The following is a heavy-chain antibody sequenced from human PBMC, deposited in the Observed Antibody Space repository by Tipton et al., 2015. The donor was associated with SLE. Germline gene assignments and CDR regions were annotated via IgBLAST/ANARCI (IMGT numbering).Heavy chain of an antibody. CDR3: ASSIAAAGYYYGMDV. J-gene: IGHJ6*02. CDR2: INRDGTNT. CDR1: GFTFSSYW. V-gene: IGHV3-74*03. Sequence: SLRLSCAASGFTFSSYWMHWVRQGPGKGLVWVSRINRDGTNTTYAESVKGRFTISRDNAKNTLYLQMNNLRAEDTAVYYCASSIAAAGYYYGMDVWGQGTTVTVSS. D-gene: IGHD6-13*01.